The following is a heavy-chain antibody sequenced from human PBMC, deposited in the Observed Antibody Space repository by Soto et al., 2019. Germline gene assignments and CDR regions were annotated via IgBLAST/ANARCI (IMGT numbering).Heavy chain of an antibody. CDR2: ISGSGGST. D-gene: IGHD3-10*01. CDR3: AQDLMVRRAPPLSFGMDV. CDR1: GFTFSSYA. J-gene: IGHJ6*02. V-gene: IGHV3-23*01. Sequence: GGSLRLSCAASGFTFSSYAMSWVRQAPGKGLEWVSGISGSGGSTYYADPVKGRFTISRDNSKNTLYLQVNSLRAEDTALYYCAQDLMVRRAPPLSFGMDVWGQGTTVTVSS.